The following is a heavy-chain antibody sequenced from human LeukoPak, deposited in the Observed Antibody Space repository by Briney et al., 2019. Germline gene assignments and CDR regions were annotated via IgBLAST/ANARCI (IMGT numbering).Heavy chain of an antibody. V-gene: IGHV3-7*01. D-gene: IGHD3-22*01. CDR1: GFTFSSHW. CDR2: IKKDGSEK. CDR3: ARDLGQYYDTSDNWFDP. Sequence: GGSLRLSCAASGFTFSSHWMSWVRQAPGKGLEWVANIKKDGSEKYYVDAVKGRFTISRDNAKNTLNLQMNSLRAEDTAVYYCARDLGQYYDTSDNWFDPWGQGTLVTVPS. J-gene: IGHJ5*02.